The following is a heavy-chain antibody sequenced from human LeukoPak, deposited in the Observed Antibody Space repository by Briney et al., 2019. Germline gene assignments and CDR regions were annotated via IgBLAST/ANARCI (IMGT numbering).Heavy chain of an antibody. CDR3: ASEGIAAPPYYFDY. D-gene: IGHD6-13*01. V-gene: IGHV3-30*02. CDR2: IRYDGSNK. Sequence: GGSLRLSCAASGFTFSSYGMHWVRQAPGKGLEWVAFIRYDGSNKYYADSVKGRFTISRDNSKNTLYLQMNSLRAEDTAVYYCASEGIAAPPYYFDYWGQGTLVTVSS. CDR1: GFTFSSYG. J-gene: IGHJ4*02.